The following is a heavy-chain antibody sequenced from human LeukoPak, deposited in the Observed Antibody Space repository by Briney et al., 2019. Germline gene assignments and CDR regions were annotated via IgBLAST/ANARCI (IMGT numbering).Heavy chain of an antibody. CDR1: GFTFGDDA. J-gene: IGHJ6*02. V-gene: IGHV3-49*04. CDR3: ARDRVRQEPKPHYIGMDV. Sequence: GGSLRLSCVDSGFTFGDDAVTWVRQAPGKGLGWVAFVKSNTYGGTIDYATSVKGRFTISRDDSSGIAYLQMNSLKSEDTGVYYCARDRVRQEPKPHYIGMDVWGQGTSVTVSS. D-gene: IGHD1-14*01. CDR2: VKSNTYGGTI.